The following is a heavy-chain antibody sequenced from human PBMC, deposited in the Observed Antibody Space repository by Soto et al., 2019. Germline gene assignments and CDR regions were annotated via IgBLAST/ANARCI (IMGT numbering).Heavy chain of an antibody. D-gene: IGHD2-15*01. V-gene: IGHV1-69*13. Sequence: ASVKVSCKASGGTFSSYAISWVRQAPGQGLEWMGGIIPIFGTANYAQKFQGRVTITADESTSTAYMELSSLRSEATAVYYCAGYCSGGSCTIQLLPGPFDYWGQGTLVSVSS. CDR2: IIPIFGTA. J-gene: IGHJ4*02. CDR3: AGYCSGGSCTIQLLPGPFDY. CDR1: GGTFSSYA.